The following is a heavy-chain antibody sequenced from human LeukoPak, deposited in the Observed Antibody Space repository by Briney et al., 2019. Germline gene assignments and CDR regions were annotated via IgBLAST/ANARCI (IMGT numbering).Heavy chain of an antibody. CDR1: GFTFSSYA. Sequence: GGSLRLSCAASGFTFSSYAMHWVRQAPGKGLEWVAVISYGGSNKYYADSVKGRFTISRDNSKNTLYLQMNSLRAEDTAVYYCASHYGDLKFDYWGQGTLVTVSS. J-gene: IGHJ4*02. V-gene: IGHV3-30-3*01. D-gene: IGHD4-17*01. CDR3: ASHYGDLKFDY. CDR2: ISYGGSNK.